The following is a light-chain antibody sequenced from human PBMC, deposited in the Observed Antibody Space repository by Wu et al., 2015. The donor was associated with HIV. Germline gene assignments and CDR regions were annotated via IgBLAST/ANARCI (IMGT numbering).Light chain of an antibody. CDR1: QSVDSN. J-gene: IGKJ5*01. V-gene: IGKV3D-15*01. Sequence: EMVMTQSPATLSVSPGERATLSCRASQSVDSNLAWYQQKPGQTPRLLFFNTSNRATGIPPRFSGRGSETDFTLTISSLESEDFALYYCQYRTTFGQGTRLESK. CDR3: QYRTT. CDR2: NTS.